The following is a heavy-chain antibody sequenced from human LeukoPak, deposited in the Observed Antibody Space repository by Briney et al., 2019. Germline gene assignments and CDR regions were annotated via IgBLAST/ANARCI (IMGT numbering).Heavy chain of an antibody. V-gene: IGHV1-18*01. CDR1: GYTFNTYA. CDR3: ARDGGGVGALSPDF. Sequence: ASVKVSCKASGYTFNTYAISWVRQTPGQGLEWMGWISAYNGNTHYAQKLQGRVTMTTDTSTSTAYMELRSLRSDDTAVYYCARDGGGVGALSPDFWGQGTLVTVSS. D-gene: IGHD1-26*01. CDR2: ISAYNGNT. J-gene: IGHJ4*02.